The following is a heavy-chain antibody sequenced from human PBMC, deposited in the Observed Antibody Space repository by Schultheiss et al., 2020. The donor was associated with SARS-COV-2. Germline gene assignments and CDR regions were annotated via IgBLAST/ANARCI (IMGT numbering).Heavy chain of an antibody. Sequence: SETLSLTCAVYGGSFSGYYWSWIRQPPGKGLEWIGSIYHSGSTYYNPSLKSRVTISVDTSKNQFSLKLSSVTAADTAVYYCARVRRGDYFDYWGQGTLVTVSS. V-gene: IGHV4-34*01. D-gene: IGHD3-10*01. CDR1: GGSFSGYY. CDR3: ARVRRGDYFDY. CDR2: IYHSGST. J-gene: IGHJ4*02.